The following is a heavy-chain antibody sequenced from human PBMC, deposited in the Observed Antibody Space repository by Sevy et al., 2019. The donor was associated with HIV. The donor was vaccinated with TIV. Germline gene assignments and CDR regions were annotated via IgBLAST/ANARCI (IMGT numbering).Heavy chain of an antibody. CDR2: ITRIFGTS. D-gene: IGHD2-2*01. J-gene: IGHJ6*02. V-gene: IGHV1-69*13. Sequence: ASVKVSCKASGGTFSSYSISWVRQAPGQGLEWMGGITRIFGTSNYAQKFQGRVTITAAESTSTAYMELSSLRSEDTAVYYCAFGGGYQLLANYYFAMDVWGQGTTDTVSS. CDR1: GGTFSSYS. CDR3: AFGGGYQLLANYYFAMDV.